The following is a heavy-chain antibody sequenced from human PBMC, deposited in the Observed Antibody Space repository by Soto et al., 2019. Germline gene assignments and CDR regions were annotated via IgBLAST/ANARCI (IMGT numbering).Heavy chain of an antibody. CDR3: ARGNSGAFDI. Sequence: QVQLVQSGAEVKKPGASVKVSCKASGYTLTTYSMHWVRQAAGQRLEWMGWMNPLNGDTKYSQRFQGRLTIISDTSASTAYMELSSLRSEDTAIYYCARGNSGAFDIWGQGTMVTVSS. D-gene: IGHD6-19*01. CDR2: MNPLNGDT. CDR1: GYTLTTYS. J-gene: IGHJ3*02. V-gene: IGHV1-3*01.